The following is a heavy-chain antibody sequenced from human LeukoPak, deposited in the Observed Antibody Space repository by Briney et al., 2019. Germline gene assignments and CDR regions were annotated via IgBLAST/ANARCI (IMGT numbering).Heavy chain of an antibody. CDR1: GFIFNNYG. V-gene: IGHV3-23*01. CDR3: ANGSSGYFVDI. Sequence: GGSLRLSCAASGFIFNNYGLIWVRQAPGKGLEWVSAISKDGGGTNYADFVKGRGTISRDNSKNTRCLQMNSLRAEDTALYYCANGSSGYFVDIWGQRTLATVSS. CDR2: ISKDGGGT. D-gene: IGHD3-22*01. J-gene: IGHJ4*02.